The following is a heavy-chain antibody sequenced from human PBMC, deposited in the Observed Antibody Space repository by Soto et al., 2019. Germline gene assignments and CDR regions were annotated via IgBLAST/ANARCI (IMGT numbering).Heavy chain of an antibody. Sequence: PGGSLRLSCAASGFTFSSYGMHWVRQAPGKGLEWVAVISYDGSNKYYADSVKGRFTISRDNSKNTLYLQMNSLRAEDTAVYYCAKAYTSGVVAALVDYWGQGTLVTVSS. CDR2: ISYDGSNK. CDR1: GFTFSSYG. CDR3: AKAYTSGVVAALVDY. J-gene: IGHJ4*02. V-gene: IGHV3-30*18. D-gene: IGHD2-15*01.